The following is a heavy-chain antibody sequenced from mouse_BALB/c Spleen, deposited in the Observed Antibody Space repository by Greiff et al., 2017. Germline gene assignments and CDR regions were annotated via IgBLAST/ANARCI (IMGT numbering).Heavy chain of an antibody. CDR2: IRNKANGYTT. Sequence: EVKLMESGGGLVQPGGSLRLSCATSGFTFTDYYMSWVRQPPGKALEWLGFIRNKANGYTTEYSASVKGRFTISRDNSQSILYLQMNTLRAEDSATYYCARDFYYGSSYAMDYWGQGTSVTVSS. D-gene: IGHD1-1*01. CDR3: ARDFYYGSSYAMDY. V-gene: IGHV7-3*02. J-gene: IGHJ4*01. CDR1: GFTFTDYY.